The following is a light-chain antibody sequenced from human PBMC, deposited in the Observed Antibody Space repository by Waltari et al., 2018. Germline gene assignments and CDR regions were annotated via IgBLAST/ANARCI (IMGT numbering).Light chain of an antibody. Sequence: EIVLTQSPGTLSLSPGERATLSCRASQSVSSSYLAWYQQKPGQAPRLLIYGASSRATGIPDRFSGSGSGTDFTLTISRLEPEDFAVYYCQQYGSSFITFSQGTRLEIK. V-gene: IGKV3-20*01. CDR3: QQYGSSFIT. J-gene: IGKJ5*01. CDR2: GAS. CDR1: QSVSSSY.